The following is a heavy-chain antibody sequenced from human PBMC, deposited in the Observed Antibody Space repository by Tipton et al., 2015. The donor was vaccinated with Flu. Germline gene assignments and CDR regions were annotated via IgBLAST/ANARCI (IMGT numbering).Heavy chain of an antibody. CDR3: ARAGWLLPFDY. Sequence: TLSLTCTVSGGSISSGSYYWSWIRQPAGKGLEWIGRIYTSGRTNYNPYLKSRVTISVDTSKNQFSLKLSSVTAADTAVHYCARAGWLLPFDYWGQGTLVTVSS. V-gene: IGHV4-61*02. J-gene: IGHJ4*02. CDR2: IYTSGRT. CDR1: GGSISSGSYY. D-gene: IGHD3-22*01.